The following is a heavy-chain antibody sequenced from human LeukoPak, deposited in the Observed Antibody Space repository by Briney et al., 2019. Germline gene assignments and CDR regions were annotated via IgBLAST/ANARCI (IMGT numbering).Heavy chain of an antibody. J-gene: IGHJ2*01. CDR1: GVSISSSY. D-gene: IGHD2-15*01. V-gene: IGHV4-59*01. Sequence: SGTLSLTCTVSGVSISSSYWSWIRQSPGKGLEWIGYISYRGTTKYNPSLKGRVTISMDTPKNQVSLNLSSVTAADTAFYYCARDPGSCSGGSCSFYWYFDLWGRGTLVSVSS. CDR2: ISYRGTT. CDR3: ARDPGSCSGGSCSFYWYFDL.